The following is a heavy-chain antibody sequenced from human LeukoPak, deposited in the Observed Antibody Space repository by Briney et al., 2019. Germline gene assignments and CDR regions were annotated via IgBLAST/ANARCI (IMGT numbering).Heavy chain of an antibody. CDR1: GYTFTNYG. J-gene: IGHJ6*02. CDR3: ARDDGRSFRNYYGMDV. V-gene: IGHV1-18*01. CDR2: ISAYNGNT. Sequence: ASVKVSCKASGYTFTNYGISWVRQAPGQGLEWMGWISAYNGNTNYEQKVQGRVTMTTDTSTNTAYMELRSLRYDDTAVYYCARDDGRSFRNYYGMDVWGQGTTVTVSS. D-gene: IGHD3-3*02.